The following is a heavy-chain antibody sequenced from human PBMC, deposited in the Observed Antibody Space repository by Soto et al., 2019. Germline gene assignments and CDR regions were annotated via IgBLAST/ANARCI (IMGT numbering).Heavy chain of an antibody. J-gene: IGHJ4*01. Sequence: SETLSLTCTVSGVSISSYYWSWIRQPPGRGLEWIGYIFYSGSTNYNPSLKSRVTISVETSKNQFSLKLSSVTAADTAVYYCARGVGDTPNFDNWGQGTLVTLSS. CDR2: IFYSGST. CDR3: ARGVGDTPNFDN. D-gene: IGHD1-26*01. V-gene: IGHV4-59*01. CDR1: GVSISSYY.